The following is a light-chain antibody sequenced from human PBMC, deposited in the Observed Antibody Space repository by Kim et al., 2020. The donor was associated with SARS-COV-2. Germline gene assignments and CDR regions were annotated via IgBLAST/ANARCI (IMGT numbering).Light chain of an antibody. V-gene: IGLV2-11*02. CDR1: SSDVGGYNY. CDR2: DVS. CDR3: CSYAGNYTFV. Sequence: GPSGTISCTGTSSDVGGYNYVSWHQQHPGTAPKLMISDVSKRPSGVPGRFSGSKSGNTASLTISGLQAEDEADYYCCSYAGNYTFVFGSGTKVTVL. J-gene: IGLJ1*01.